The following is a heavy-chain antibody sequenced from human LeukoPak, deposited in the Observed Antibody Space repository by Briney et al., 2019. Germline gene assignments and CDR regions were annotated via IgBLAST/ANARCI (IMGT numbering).Heavy chain of an antibody. D-gene: IGHD2-15*01. CDR1: GFTFSSYG. V-gene: IGHV3-33*01. CDR3: ARAGYCSGGSCYGSDY. Sequence: GRSLRLSCAASGFTFSSYGMHWVRQAPGKGLEWVAAIWYDGSIQYYADSVKGRFTISRDNSKNTLYLQMDSLRAEDTAVYYCARAGYCSGGSCYGSDYWGQGTLVSVSS. CDR2: IWYDGSIQ. J-gene: IGHJ4*02.